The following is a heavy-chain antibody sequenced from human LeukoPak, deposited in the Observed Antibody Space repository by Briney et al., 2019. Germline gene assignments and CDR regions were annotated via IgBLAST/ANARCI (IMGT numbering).Heavy chain of an antibody. D-gene: IGHD3-3*01. V-gene: IGHV1-46*01. J-gene: IGHJ6*03. Sequence: GASVKVSCKASGYTSTSYYMHWVRQAPGQGLEWMGIINPSGGSTSYAQKFQGRVTMTRDMSTSTVYMELSSLRSEDTAVYYCARYYDFWSGYPKNKYYYYMDVWGKGTTVTVSS. CDR2: INPSGGST. CDR3: ARYYDFWSGYPKNKYYYYMDV. CDR1: GYTSTSYY.